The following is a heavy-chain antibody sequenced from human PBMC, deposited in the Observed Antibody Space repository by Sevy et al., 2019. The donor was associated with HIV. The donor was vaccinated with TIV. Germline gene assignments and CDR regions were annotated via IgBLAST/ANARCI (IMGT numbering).Heavy chain of an antibody. J-gene: IGHJ4*02. V-gene: IGHV1-24*01. CDR2: FDPEDDET. Sequence: ASVKVSCMVSGYTLSELSMHWVRQAPGKGLEWMGSFDPEDDETIYAQKFQGRVTMTEDTSTDTAYMELNNLRSEDTDVYYCATTKDYYDSSGSPFDYWGQGTLVTVSS. CDR1: GYTLSELS. D-gene: IGHD3-22*01. CDR3: ATTKDYYDSSGSPFDY.